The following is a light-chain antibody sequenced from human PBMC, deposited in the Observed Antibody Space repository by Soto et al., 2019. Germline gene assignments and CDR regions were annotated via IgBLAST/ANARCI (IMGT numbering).Light chain of an antibody. CDR3: QQRSSWPPMYT. V-gene: IGKV3-11*01. CDR1: QSVSGD. J-gene: IGKJ2*01. Sequence: EIVLTQSPATLSLSPGERATLSCRATQSVSGDLAWYQQKPGQAPRLLMYDASKRATGIPARFSDSGSGTDFTLTISSLEPEDIAVYYCQQRSSWPPMYTFGQGTKLEIK. CDR2: DAS.